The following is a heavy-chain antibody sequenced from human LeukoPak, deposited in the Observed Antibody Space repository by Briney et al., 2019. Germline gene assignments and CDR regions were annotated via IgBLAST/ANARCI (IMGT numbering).Heavy chain of an antibody. CDR2: ISYDGSNK. CDR3: AKVSSGWFLDY. CDR1: GFTFSSYA. Sequence: PGGSLRLSCAASGFTFSSYAMHWVRQAPGKGLEWVAVISYDGSNKYYADSVKGRFTISRDNSKNTLYLQMNSLRAEDTAVYYCAKVSSGWFLDYWGQGTLVTVSS. J-gene: IGHJ4*02. D-gene: IGHD6-19*01. V-gene: IGHV3-30*04.